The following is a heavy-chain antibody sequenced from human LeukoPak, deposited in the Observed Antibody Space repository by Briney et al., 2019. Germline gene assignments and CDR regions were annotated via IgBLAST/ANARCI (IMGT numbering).Heavy chain of an antibody. Sequence: GGSLRLSCAASGFTFNNYWMHWVRRAPGKGLVWVSRIDSDGGNTNYADSVKGRFTVSRDNAKNTLYLQMNSLRAEDTAVYYCARDDYGDYYFDYWGQGTLVTVSS. CDR2: IDSDGGNT. CDR3: ARDDYGDYYFDY. D-gene: IGHD4-17*01. V-gene: IGHV3-74*01. J-gene: IGHJ4*02. CDR1: GFTFNNYW.